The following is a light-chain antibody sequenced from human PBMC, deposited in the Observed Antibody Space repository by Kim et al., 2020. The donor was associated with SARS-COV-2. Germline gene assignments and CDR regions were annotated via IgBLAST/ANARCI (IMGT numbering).Light chain of an antibody. CDR2: NNN. Sequence: ELTQPPSASGTPGQRVTISCSGSSSNIGSKTVNWYQQLPGTAPKLLIYNNNQRPSGVPDRFSGSKSGTSASLAISGLHSEDEADYYCAAWDDSLNGRVFGGGTKFTVL. V-gene: IGLV1-44*01. CDR3: AAWDDSLNGRV. J-gene: IGLJ3*02. CDR1: SSNIGSKT.